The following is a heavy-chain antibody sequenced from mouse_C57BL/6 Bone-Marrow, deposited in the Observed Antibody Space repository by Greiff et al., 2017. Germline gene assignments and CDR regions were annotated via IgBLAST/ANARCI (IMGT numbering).Heavy chain of an antibody. J-gene: IGHJ1*03. CDR1: GYTFTDYN. V-gene: IGHV1-18*01. D-gene: IGHD1-1*01. Sequence: VQLQQSGPELVKPGASVKIPCKASGYTFTDYNMGWVKQSHGKSLEWLGDINPNNGGTIYNQKFKGKATLTVDKSSSTAYMELRSLTSEDTAVYYCARLYYGSSSYWYFDVWGTGTTVTVSS. CDR3: ARLYYGSSSYWYFDV. CDR2: INPNNGGT.